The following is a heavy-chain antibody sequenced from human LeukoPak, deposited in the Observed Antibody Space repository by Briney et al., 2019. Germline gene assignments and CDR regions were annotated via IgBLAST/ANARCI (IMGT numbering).Heavy chain of an antibody. J-gene: IGHJ4*02. V-gene: IGHV3-21*01. Sequence: GGSLSLSFAASGFTFSSYSMNWVRQAPGKGLEWVSSISSSSSYIYYADSGKGRFTISRDNAKNSLYLQMNSLRAEDTAVYYCVSGSGSYFRWGQGTLVTVSS. CDR3: VSGSGSYFR. CDR1: GFTFSSYS. D-gene: IGHD1-26*01. CDR2: ISSSSSYI.